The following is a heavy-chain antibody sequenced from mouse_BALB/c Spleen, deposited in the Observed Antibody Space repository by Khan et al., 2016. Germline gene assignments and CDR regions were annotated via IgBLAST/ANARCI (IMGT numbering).Heavy chain of an antibody. Sequence: QVQLKQSGAELVRPGSSVKISCKASGFAFSSYWMNWVKQWPGQGLEWIGQIYPGDGDTNYNGKFKGKATLTADKSSSTAYMQLSSLTSEDAAVYVCARGTPFANWGQGTLVTVSA. V-gene: IGHV1-80*01. D-gene: IGHD2-14*01. J-gene: IGHJ3*01. CDR2: IYPGDGDT. CDR3: ARGTPFAN. CDR1: GFAFSSYW.